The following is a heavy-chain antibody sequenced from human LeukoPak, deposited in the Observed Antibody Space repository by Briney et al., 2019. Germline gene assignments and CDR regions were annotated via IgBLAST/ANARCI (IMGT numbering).Heavy chain of an antibody. Sequence: GGSLRLSCAASGFTFSSYEMNWVRQAPGKGLEWVSYISSTTGYTNYADSVQGRFTIPRDNARNSLYLQMNSLTAEDTAVYYCARVGPHYYDSSGYFYYFDYWGQGTLVTVSS. J-gene: IGHJ4*02. CDR1: GFTFSSYE. V-gene: IGHV3-21*05. CDR2: ISSTTGYT. CDR3: ARVGPHYYDSSGYFYYFDY. D-gene: IGHD3-22*01.